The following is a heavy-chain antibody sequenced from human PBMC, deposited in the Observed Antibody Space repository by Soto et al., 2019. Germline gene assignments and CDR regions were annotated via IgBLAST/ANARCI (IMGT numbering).Heavy chain of an antibody. J-gene: IGHJ6*02. V-gene: IGHV3-21*01. CDR3: ARDFGNYDSSGYGGYYYYYGMDV. CDR2: ISSSSSYI. D-gene: IGHD3-22*01. Sequence: GGSLRLSCAASGFTFSSYSMNWVRQAPGKGLEWVSSISSSSSYIYYADSVKGRFTISRDNAKNSLYLQMNSLRAEDTAVYYCARDFGNYDSSGYGGYYYYYGMDVWGQGTTVTVSS. CDR1: GFTFSSYS.